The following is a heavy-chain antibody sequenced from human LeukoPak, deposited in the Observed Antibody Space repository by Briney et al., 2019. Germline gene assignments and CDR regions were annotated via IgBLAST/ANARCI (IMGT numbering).Heavy chain of an antibody. CDR1: GGSISSGGYS. D-gene: IGHD6-19*01. J-gene: IGHJ6*02. CDR2: IYHSGST. CDR3: AGAIAVAGNNYYYYGIDV. Sequence: PSETLSLTCAVSGGSISSGGYSRSWIRQPPGKGLEWIGYIYHSGSTYYNPSLKSRVTISVDRSKNQFSLKLSSVTAADTAVYYCAGAIAVAGNNYYYYGIDVWGQGTTVTVSS. V-gene: IGHV4-30-2*01.